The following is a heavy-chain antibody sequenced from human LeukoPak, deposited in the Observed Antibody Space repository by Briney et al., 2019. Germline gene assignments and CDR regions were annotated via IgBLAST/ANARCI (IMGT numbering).Heavy chain of an antibody. CDR2: INWIGGST. Sequence: PGGSLRLSCAASGFTFGEYGTNWVRQVPGKGLEWVSGINWIGGSTGYGDSVKGRFTISRDNAKNSLYLQMNSLRAEDTAVYYCARVKAGYSFDALDIWGQGTMVTVSS. D-gene: IGHD5-18*01. CDR1: GFTFGEYG. J-gene: IGHJ3*02. CDR3: ARVKAGYSFDALDI. V-gene: IGHV3-20*04.